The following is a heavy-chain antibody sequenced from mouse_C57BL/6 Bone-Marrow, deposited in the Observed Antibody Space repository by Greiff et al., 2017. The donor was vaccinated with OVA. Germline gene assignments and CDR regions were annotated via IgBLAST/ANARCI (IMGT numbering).Heavy chain of an antibody. J-gene: IGHJ2*01. CDR3: TRSYSNYGDFDY. D-gene: IGHD2-5*01. V-gene: IGHV1-15*01. CDR1: GYTFTDYE. CDR2: IDPETGGT. Sequence: QVQLQQSGAELVRPGASVTLSCKASGYTFTDYEMHWVKQTPVHGLEWIGAIDPETGGTAYNQKFKGQVILTADKSSSTAYMELRSLTSEDSAVYYCTRSYSNYGDFDYWGQGTTLTVSS.